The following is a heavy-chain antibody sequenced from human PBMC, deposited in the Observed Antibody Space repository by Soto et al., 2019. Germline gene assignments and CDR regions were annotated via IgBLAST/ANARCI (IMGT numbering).Heavy chain of an antibody. CDR3: ARGSRWLHRDAFDI. J-gene: IGHJ3*02. D-gene: IGHD5-12*01. CDR1: GYTFTGYY. Sequence: GPVKVSCKASGYTFTGYYMHWVRQAPVQGLEWMGWINPNSGGTNYAQKFQGWVTMTRDTSISTAYMELSRLRSDDTAVYYCARGSRWLHRDAFDIWGQGTMVTVS. CDR2: INPNSGGT. V-gene: IGHV1-2*04.